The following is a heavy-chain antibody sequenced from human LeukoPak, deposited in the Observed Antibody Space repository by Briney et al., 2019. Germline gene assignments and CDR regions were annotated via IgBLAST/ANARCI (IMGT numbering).Heavy chain of an antibody. CDR3: TGGGWSTDAFDI. D-gene: IGHD6-19*01. CDR2: ITGSGGST. V-gene: IGHV3-23*01. CDR1: GFTFSNYA. J-gene: IGHJ3*02. Sequence: AGGSLRLSCAASGFTFSNYAMSWVRQAPGKGLEWVSGITGSGGSTNYADSVKGRFTISRDNSKNTLYLQMSSLRAEDTAVYYCTGGGWSTDAFDIWGQGTMVTVSS.